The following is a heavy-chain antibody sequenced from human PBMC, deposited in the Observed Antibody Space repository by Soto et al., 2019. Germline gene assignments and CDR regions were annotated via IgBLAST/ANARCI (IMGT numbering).Heavy chain of an antibody. CDR2: ISAYNGNT. J-gene: IGHJ6*02. Sequence: ASEQVSYRASGYSFPSYGISWLRQAPGQGLAWMGWISAYNGNTNYAQKLQGRVTMTTDTSTSTAYMELRSLRSDDTAVYYCARDTGMVVVPAAIPGYGMDVWGQGTTVTVSS. V-gene: IGHV1-18*01. D-gene: IGHD2-2*02. CDR3: ARDTGMVVVPAAIPGYGMDV. CDR1: GYSFPSYG.